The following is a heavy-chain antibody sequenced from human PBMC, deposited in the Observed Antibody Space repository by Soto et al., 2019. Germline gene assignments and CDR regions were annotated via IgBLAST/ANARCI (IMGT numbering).Heavy chain of an antibody. Sequence: GASVKVSWKASGGTFSRYAISWVGQAPGQRLEWMGGIIPIFGTANYAQKFQGRVTITADESTSTAYMELSSLRSEDTAVYYCARDGRDYDFWSGPDYYYYGMDVWGQGTTVTVSS. CDR1: GGTFSRYA. V-gene: IGHV1-69*13. D-gene: IGHD3-3*01. J-gene: IGHJ6*02. CDR3: ARDGRDYDFWSGPDYYYYGMDV. CDR2: IIPIFGTA.